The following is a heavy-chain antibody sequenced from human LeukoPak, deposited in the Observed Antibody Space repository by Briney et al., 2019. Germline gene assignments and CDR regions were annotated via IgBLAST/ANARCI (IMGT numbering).Heavy chain of an antibody. CDR3: ARGRNYAMDV. Sequence: GGSVRLSCAASGFTFSTYWMHWVRQAPGKGLVWVSGINSDGSSTTYAGSVKGRFTISRDNAKNTLYLQMNSLRAEDTAVYYCARGRNYAMDVWGQGSTVTVSS. V-gene: IGHV3-74*01. CDR1: GFTFSTYW. J-gene: IGHJ6*02. CDR2: INSDGSST.